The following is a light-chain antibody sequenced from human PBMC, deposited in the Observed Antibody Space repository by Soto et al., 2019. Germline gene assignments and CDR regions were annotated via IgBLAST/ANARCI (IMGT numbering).Light chain of an antibody. CDR1: SSNIGAGYD. CDR3: QAYDNSLGVSVL. Sequence: QPVLTQPPSASGAPGQTVSISCSGSSSNIGAGYDVHWYQQPPGTVPKLVIYDTFNRPSGVPDRFSGAKSGTSASLAITGLQAEDEADYYCQAYDNSLGVSVLFGGGTKLTVL. J-gene: IGLJ3*02. V-gene: IGLV1-40*01. CDR2: DTF.